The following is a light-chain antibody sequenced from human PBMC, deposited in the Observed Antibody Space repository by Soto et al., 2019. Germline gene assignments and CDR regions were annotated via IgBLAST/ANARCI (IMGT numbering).Light chain of an antibody. V-gene: IGKV3D-15*01. CDR3: QQYNNWPLT. Sequence: IVSRPPSATLYENKEERATLSCRASRSVSSNLAWYQQTPGQAPRLLIYRASNRPTGIPDRFSGSGSGTEFTLTICSLQSEDFAVYSCQQYNNWPLTFGGGTKVDIK. CDR2: RAS. J-gene: IGKJ4*01. CDR1: RSVSSN.